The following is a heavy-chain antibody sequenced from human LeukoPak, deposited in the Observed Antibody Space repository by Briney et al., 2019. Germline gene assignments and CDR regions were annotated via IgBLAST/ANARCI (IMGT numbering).Heavy chain of an antibody. CDR3: ARAGKIVNAFDI. V-gene: IGHV4-39*07. D-gene: IGHD3-22*01. CDR2: IYYSGST. Sequence: SETLSLTCTVSGGSISSSSYYWGWIRQPPGKGLEWIGSIYYSGSTYYNPSLKSRVTISVDTSKNQFSLKLSSVTAADTAVCYCARAGKIVNAFDIWGQGTMVTVSS. CDR1: GGSISSSSYY. J-gene: IGHJ3*02.